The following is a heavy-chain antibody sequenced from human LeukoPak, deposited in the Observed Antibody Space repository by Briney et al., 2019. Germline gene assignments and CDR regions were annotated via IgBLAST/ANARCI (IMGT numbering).Heavy chain of an antibody. CDR3: AKAMGEQWLLDY. CDR2: ISGSGGST. Sequence: PGGSLRLSCAASGFTFSSYGMSWVRQAPGKGLEWVSAISGSGGSTYYADSVKGRFTISRDNSKNTLYLQMSSLRAEDTAVYYCAKAMGEQWLLDYWGQGTLVTVSS. J-gene: IGHJ4*02. D-gene: IGHD6-19*01. CDR1: GFTFSSYG. V-gene: IGHV3-23*01.